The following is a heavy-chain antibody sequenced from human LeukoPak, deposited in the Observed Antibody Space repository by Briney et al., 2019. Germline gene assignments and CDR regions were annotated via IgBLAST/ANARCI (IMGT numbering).Heavy chain of an antibody. V-gene: IGHV3-48*04. CDR2: ISRTSDTF. J-gene: IGHJ1*01. Sequence: GGSLRLSCAASGFSFSSYSMNWARQAPGKGLEWISYISRTSDTFYYADSVKGRFFISRDNAKNSLYLQMSSLRVEDTAVYYCARRDSGGYFNAEYFHHWGQGTQVTVSS. D-gene: IGHD3-22*01. CDR1: GFSFSSYS. CDR3: ARRDSGGYFNAEYFHH.